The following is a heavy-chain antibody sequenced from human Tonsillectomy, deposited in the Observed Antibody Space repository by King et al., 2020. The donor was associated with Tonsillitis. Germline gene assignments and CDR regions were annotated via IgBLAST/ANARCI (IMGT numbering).Heavy chain of an antibody. D-gene: IGHD3-22*01. Sequence: EVQLVESGGGLVQPGGSLRLSCAASKFSFPTYTMNWFRQAPGKGLEWVSYINNDSITIYYSVSVKGRFTMSRANAKNSLYLQMNSLRAEDTAVYYCVREWYYDSSGYYGDYWGQGTLVTVSS. V-gene: IGHV3-48*01. CDR1: KFSFPTYT. CDR2: INNDSITI. CDR3: VREWYYDSSGYYGDY. J-gene: IGHJ4*02.